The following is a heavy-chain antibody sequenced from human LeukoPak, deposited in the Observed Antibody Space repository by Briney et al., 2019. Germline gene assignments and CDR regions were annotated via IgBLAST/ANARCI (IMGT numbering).Heavy chain of an antibody. Sequence: PGGSLRLSCTASGFTFSTYWMHWVRQAPGKGLVWVSLINSDGSYTDFADSVKGRFTISRDNAQGTLYLQMNSLRVEDTAVYYCATELRESGASSRNAFDIWGQGTVVSVSS. V-gene: IGHV3-74*01. J-gene: IGHJ3*02. D-gene: IGHD2-15*01. CDR3: ATELRESGASSRNAFDI. CDR2: INSDGSYT. CDR1: GFTFSTYW.